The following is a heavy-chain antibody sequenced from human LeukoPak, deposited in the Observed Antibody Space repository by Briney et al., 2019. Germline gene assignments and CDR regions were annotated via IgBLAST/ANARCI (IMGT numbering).Heavy chain of an antibody. D-gene: IGHD3-10*01. CDR2: IYPGDSDT. CDR3: ARSARGTQIDY. Sequence: GESLKISCKGSGYSFTNYWIGWVRQMPGKGLEWMGIIYPGDSDTRYSPSFQGQVTMSADKSISTAYLQWSSLKAADTAMYYCARSARGTQIDYWGQGTLVTVSS. V-gene: IGHV5-51*01. CDR1: GYSFTNYW. J-gene: IGHJ4*02.